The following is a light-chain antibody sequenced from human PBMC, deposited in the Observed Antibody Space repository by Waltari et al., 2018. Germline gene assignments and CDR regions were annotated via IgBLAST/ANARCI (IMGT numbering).Light chain of an antibody. CDR3: GTWDNSMRRV. J-gene: IGLJ3*02. CDR2: ENN. CDR1: SSDLGTNF. V-gene: IGLV1-51*02. Sequence: QSVLTQPPSVSAAPGQKVTISCSGSSSDLGTNFVSWYQQFPGAAPKLLIYENNKGPAGMPDRVSGSNSGTAATLGITGLQTGDEADYYCGTWDNSMRRVFGGGTKLTVL.